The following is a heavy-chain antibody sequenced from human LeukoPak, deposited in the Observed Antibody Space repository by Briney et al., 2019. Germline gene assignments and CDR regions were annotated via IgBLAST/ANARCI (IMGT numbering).Heavy chain of an antibody. CDR1: GLTFGNAW. CDR3: TTGPGNSGY. Sequence: KPGGSRRLSCVVSGLTFGNAWMSWVRQAPGKGLEWVGRIKSKDVGETTEYAAPVQGRFTISRDDSKNTVYLQMSSLKTEDTAVYYCTTGPGNSGYWGQGTLVTVSS. D-gene: IGHD4-23*01. J-gene: IGHJ4*02. V-gene: IGHV3-15*01. CDR2: IKSKDVGETT.